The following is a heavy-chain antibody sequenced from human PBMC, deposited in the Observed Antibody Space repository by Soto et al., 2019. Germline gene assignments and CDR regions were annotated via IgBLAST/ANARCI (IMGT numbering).Heavy chain of an antibody. CDR1: RYSFTTYS. V-gene: IGHV5-51*01. CDR2: IYLRDSDT. J-gene: IGHJ6*02. CDR3: ARQNDEDIVVVPGSRANYYYGMDV. D-gene: IGHD2-2*01. Sequence: PVESLKISCKASRYSFTTYSITWVRQLPGKGLEWMGIIYLRDSDTRYSPSFQGHVSISADTSISTAYLQWRSLKASDTPVYYCARQNDEDIVVVPGSRANYYYGMDVWGQGTTVTVAS.